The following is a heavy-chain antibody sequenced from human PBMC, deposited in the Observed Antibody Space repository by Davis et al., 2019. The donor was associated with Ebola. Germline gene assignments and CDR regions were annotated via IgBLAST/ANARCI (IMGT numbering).Heavy chain of an antibody. Sequence: PGGSLRLSCAASGFTFSSYSMNWVRQAPGKGLEWVSSISSSSSYIYYADSVKGRFTISRDNAKNSLYLQMNSLRAEDTAVYYCARDAGGGYSSGWYPAEYFQHWGQGTLVTVSS. V-gene: IGHV3-21*01. CDR1: GFTFSSYS. CDR2: ISSSSSYI. J-gene: IGHJ1*01. CDR3: ARDAGGGYSSGWYPAEYFQH. D-gene: IGHD6-19*01.